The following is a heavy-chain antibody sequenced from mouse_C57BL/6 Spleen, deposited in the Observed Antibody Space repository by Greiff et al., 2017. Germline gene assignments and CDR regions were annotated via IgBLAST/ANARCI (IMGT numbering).Heavy chain of an antibody. CDR3: AIEGDYDEGFAY. CDR1: GYTFTSYW. Sequence: QVQLKQPGAELVKPGASVKVSCKASGYTFTSYWMHWVKQRPGQGLEWIGRIHPSDSDTNYNQKFKGKATLTVDKSSSTAYMQLSSLTSEDSAVYYCAIEGDYDEGFAYWGQGTLVTVSA. CDR2: IHPSDSDT. D-gene: IGHD2-4*01. J-gene: IGHJ3*01. V-gene: IGHV1-74*01.